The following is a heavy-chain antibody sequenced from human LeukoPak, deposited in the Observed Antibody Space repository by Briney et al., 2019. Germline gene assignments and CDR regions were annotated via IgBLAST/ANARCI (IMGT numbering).Heavy chain of an antibody. CDR1: GFTFDDYV. Sequence: GGSLRLSCAASGFTFDDYVMSWVRQAPGKGLEWVSGINWNGGSTGYADSVKGRFTISRDNAKNSLYLQMNSLRAEDTAVYYCARDLRGYDRLYYYYYYMDVWGKGTTVTVSS. CDR2: INWNGGST. D-gene: IGHD5-12*01. V-gene: IGHV3-20*04. CDR3: ARDLRGYDRLYYYYYYMDV. J-gene: IGHJ6*03.